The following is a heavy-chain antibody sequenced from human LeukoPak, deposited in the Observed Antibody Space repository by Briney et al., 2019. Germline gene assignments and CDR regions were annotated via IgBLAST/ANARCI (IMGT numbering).Heavy chain of an antibody. V-gene: IGHV3-74*01. D-gene: IGHD3-3*01. J-gene: IGHJ4*02. CDR3: ARGNDYWSGFIAD. Sequence: GGSLTLSRGASGFTLSNYWMQWARHARGEGRVWVLYIKTDESRISYADSVKGRFTISSDNAKNTLYLQMSSLRGEDTAVYFCARGNDYWSGFIADWGQGTLVTVST. CDR2: IKTDESRI. CDR1: GFTLSNYW.